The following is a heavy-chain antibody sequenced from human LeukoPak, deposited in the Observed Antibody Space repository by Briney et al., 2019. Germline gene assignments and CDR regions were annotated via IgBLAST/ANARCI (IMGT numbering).Heavy chain of an antibody. Sequence: PGRSLRLSCAASGFTFGDYAMFWVRQAPGKGLEWVSSISWNSANIGYADSLKGRFTISRDNAKNSVYLQMSSLRAEDTAVYYCAREVWGPEYWGQGTLVTVSS. CDR2: ISWNSANI. CDR3: AREVWGPEY. V-gene: IGHV3-9*01. J-gene: IGHJ4*02. CDR1: GFTFGDYA. D-gene: IGHD1-14*01.